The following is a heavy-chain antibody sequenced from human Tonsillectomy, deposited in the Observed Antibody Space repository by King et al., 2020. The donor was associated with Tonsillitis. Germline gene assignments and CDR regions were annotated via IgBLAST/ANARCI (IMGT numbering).Heavy chain of an antibody. V-gene: IGHV3-7*01. CDR1: GLTFSNYW. Sequence: VQLVESGGGLVQPGGSLRLSCVPSGLTFSNYWMSWVRQAPGKGLEWVANINQDGTEKNYVDSVKGRFTISRDNAKDSLYLQMNSLRVEDTAVYYCVKAPPPPPYFQHWGQGTLITVSS. J-gene: IGHJ1*01. CDR3: VKAPPPPPYFQH. CDR2: INQDGTEK.